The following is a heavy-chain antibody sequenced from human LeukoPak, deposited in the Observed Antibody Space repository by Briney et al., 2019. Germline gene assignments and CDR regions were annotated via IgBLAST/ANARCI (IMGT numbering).Heavy chain of an antibody. CDR2: IYHSGST. CDR3: ATYYDSSGYFDY. Sequence: SETLSLTCTVSGYSISSGYYWGWIRQPPGKGLEWIGSIYHSGSTYCNPSLKSRVTISVDTSKNQFSLKLSSVTAADTAVYYCATYYDSSGYFDYWGQGTLVTVSS. D-gene: IGHD3-22*01. V-gene: IGHV4-38-2*02. J-gene: IGHJ4*02. CDR1: GYSISSGYY.